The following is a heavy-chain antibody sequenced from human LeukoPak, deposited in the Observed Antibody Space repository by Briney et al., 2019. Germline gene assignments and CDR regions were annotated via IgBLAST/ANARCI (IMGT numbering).Heavy chain of an antibody. CDR2: IRSDGGSS. Sequence: GGSLILSCAASGFTFSSYFWMHWVRQAPGKGLVWVSRIRSDGGSSTHADSVKGRFTISRDNAKNTLYLQMNTLRAVDTAVYYCVRDLDLGGYSSFVSWGQGTLVTASS. V-gene: IGHV3-74*01. CDR1: GFTFSSYFW. J-gene: IGHJ4*02. D-gene: IGHD4-23*01. CDR3: VRDLDLGGYSSFVS.